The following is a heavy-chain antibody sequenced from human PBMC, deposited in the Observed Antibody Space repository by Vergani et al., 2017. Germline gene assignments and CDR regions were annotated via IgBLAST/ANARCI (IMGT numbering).Heavy chain of an antibody. J-gene: IGHJ3*01. CDR2: ISWNSGSI. CDR1: GFTFWKFG. Sequence: EVLLVESGGGFVQPGGSLRLSCAASGFTFWKFGMHWVRQGPGKGLEWVSGISWNSGSIGYADSVKGRFTISRDNAKNSLYLDMSSLRAEDTAVYYCVRDVRVSRTWGQGTLVAVSS. V-gene: IGHV3-9*01. CDR3: VRDVRVSRT.